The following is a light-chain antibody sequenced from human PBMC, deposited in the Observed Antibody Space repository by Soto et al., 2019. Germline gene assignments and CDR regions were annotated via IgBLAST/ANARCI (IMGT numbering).Light chain of an antibody. CDR3: QQANDFPIT. V-gene: IGKV1-12*01. CDR1: QNINRW. Sequence: DIQMTQSPASVSASVGDTVTFTCRASQNINRWLVWYQQKPGKAPRLLIYKAYTLQSGVPSRFSGSGSGTYFTLSISSLQPEDFATYYCQQANDFPITFGQGTRLDIK. CDR2: KAY. J-gene: IGKJ5*01.